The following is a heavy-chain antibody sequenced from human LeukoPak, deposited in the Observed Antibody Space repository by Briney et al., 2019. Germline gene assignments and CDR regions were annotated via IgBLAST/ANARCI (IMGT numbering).Heavy chain of an antibody. J-gene: IGHJ4*02. CDR1: GGTFSSYA. Sequence: GASVKVSCKASGGTFSSYAISWVRQAPGQGLEWMGGIIPIFGTANYAQKFQGRVTITADESTSTAYMELSSLRSEDTAVYYCARADCSSTSCYSYYFDYWGQGTLVTVSS. CDR3: ARADCSSTSCYSYYFDY. CDR2: IIPIFGTA. V-gene: IGHV1-69*13. D-gene: IGHD2-2*01.